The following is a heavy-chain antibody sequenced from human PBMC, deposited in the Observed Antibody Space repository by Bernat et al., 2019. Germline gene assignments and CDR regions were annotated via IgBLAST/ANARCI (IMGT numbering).Heavy chain of an antibody. J-gene: IGHJ4*02. D-gene: IGHD5-18*01. V-gene: IGHV5-51*01. CDR3: ARPGYSYGLYC. CDR1: GYIFTSYW. Sequence: VQLVQSGAEVKKPGESLKISCKGSGYIFTSYWIGWVRQMPGKGLGWMGIIYPGDSDTRYSPSFHGKVTSAAGKSISNAYLQLRSVKASDTAMYSCARPGYSYGLYCWGEGSLVTVSS. CDR2: IYPGDSDT.